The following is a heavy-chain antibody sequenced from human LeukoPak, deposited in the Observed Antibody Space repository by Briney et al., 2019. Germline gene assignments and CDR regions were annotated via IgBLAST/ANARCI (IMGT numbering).Heavy chain of an antibody. V-gene: IGHV1-8*02. D-gene: IGHD2-15*01. CDR2: MNPNSGNT. J-gene: IGHJ6*03. CDR3: ARDRLDPILGYCSGGSCYYYYYMDV. Sequence: ASVKVSCKASGYTFTSYGISWVRQATGQGLEWMGWMNPNSGNTGYAQKFQGRVTMTRNTSISTAYMELSSLRSEDTAVYYCARDRLDPILGYCSGGSCYYYYYMDVWGKGTTVTISS. CDR1: GYTFTSYG.